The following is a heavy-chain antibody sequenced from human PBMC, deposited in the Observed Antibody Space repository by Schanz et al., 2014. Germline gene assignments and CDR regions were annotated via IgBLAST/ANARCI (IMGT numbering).Heavy chain of an antibody. CDR1: GYSFTTYD. CDR3: ARGLGDERWLDLNEAFDI. Sequence: QVQLVQSGVEVKRPGASVRVSCKASGYSFTTYDVTWVRQAPGQGLEWMGRIIPILDKTNYAQKFQGRVTMTADKSTSTAYMELSSLRSEDTAVYYCARGLGDERWLDLNEAFDIWGQGTIVTVSS. J-gene: IGHJ3*02. D-gene: IGHD6-19*01. V-gene: IGHV1-69*04. CDR2: IIPILDKT.